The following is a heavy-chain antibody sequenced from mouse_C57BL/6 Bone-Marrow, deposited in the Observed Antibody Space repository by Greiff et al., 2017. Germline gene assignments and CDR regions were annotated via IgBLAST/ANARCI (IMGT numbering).Heavy chain of an antibody. CDR1: GYAFGTYW. CDR3: ARDWDYFDY. V-gene: IGHV1-80*01. Sequence: VQLQQSGAELVKPGASVKISCKVSGYAFGTYWMNWVMQRTGQGLEWIGQLYPGDGDTNYNGKVKGKATLTADKSTSTAYMHLSSLAAEDSAVYFCARDWDYFDYWGQGTTLTGSS. J-gene: IGHJ2*01. D-gene: IGHD4-1*01. CDR2: LYPGDGDT.